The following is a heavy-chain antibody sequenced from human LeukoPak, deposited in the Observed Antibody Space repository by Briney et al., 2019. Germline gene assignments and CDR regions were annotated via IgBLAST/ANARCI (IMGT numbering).Heavy chain of an antibody. J-gene: IGHJ3*02. CDR3: ARESMVRGAYDAFDI. V-gene: IGHV3-11*01. CDR2: ISSSGSTI. CDR1: GFTFSDYY. Sequence: TGGSLRLSCAASGFTFSDYYMSWIRQAPGKGLEWVSYISSSGSTIYYADSVKGRFTISRDNAKNSLYLQMNSLRAEDTAVYYCARESMVRGAYDAFDIWGQGTMVTVSS. D-gene: IGHD3-10*01.